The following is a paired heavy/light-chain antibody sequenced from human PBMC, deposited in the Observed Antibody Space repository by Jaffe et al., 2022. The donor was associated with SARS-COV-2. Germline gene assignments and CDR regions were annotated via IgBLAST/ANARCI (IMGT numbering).Heavy chain of an antibody. Sequence: QLQLQESGPGLVKPSETLSLTCTVSGGSISSSSYYWGWIRQPPGKGLEWIGSIYYSGSTYYNPSLKSRVTISVDTSKNQFSLKLSSVTAADTAVYYCATLLGYSSGWYKDYYYGMDVWGQGTTVTVSS. J-gene: IGHJ6*02. D-gene: IGHD6-19*01. CDR1: GGSISSSSYY. V-gene: IGHV4-39*01. CDR3: ATLLGYSSGWYKDYYYGMDV. CDR2: IYYSGST.
Light chain of an antibody. V-gene: IGLV1-44*01. CDR3: AAWDDSLNGPFWV. CDR1: SSNIGSNT. J-gene: IGLJ1*01. Sequence: QSVLTQPPSASGTPGQRVTISCSGSSSNIGSNTVNWYQQLPGTAPKLLIYSNNQRPSGVPDRFSGSKSGTSASLAISGLQSEDEADYYCAAWDDSLNGPFWVFGTGTKVTVL. CDR2: SNN.